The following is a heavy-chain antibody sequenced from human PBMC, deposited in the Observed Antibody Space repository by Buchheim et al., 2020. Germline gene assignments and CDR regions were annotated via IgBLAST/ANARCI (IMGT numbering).Heavy chain of an antibody. CDR2: INHSGST. D-gene: IGHD2-2*01. Sequence: QVQLQQWGAGLLKPSETLSLTCAVYGGSFSGYYWSWIRQPPGKGLEWIGEINHSGSTNYNPSLKSRVTISVDTSKNQFSVTLSSVTAADTAVYYCARSARRYCSSTSCYVSWFDPWGQGTL. CDR3: ARSARRYCSSTSCYVSWFDP. CDR1: GGSFSGYY. J-gene: IGHJ5*02. V-gene: IGHV4-34*01.